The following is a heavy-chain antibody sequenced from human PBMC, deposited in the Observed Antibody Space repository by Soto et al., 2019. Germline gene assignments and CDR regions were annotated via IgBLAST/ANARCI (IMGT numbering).Heavy chain of an antibody. CDR3: ARHVPGAGYYYGMDV. V-gene: IGHV1-69*12. D-gene: IGHD2-2*01. J-gene: IGHJ6*02. Sequence: QVQLVQSGAEVKKPGSSVKVSCKASGGTFSSYAISWVRQAPGRGLEWMGGYIPIFGTANYAQKFQGRVTITAEDSTSTAYMELRSLRSEDTAVYYCARHVPGAGYYYGMDVWGQGTTVTVSS. CDR2: YIPIFGTA. CDR1: GGTFSSYA.